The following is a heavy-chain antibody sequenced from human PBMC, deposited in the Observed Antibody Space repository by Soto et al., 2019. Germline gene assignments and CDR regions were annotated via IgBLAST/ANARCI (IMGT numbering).Heavy chain of an antibody. Sequence: SVNVSCKASCGTFISYAISWVRQAPGQGLEWMGGIIPIFGTANYAQKFQGRVTITADESTSTAYRELSSLRSEDTAVYYCARGGGYYYDSSGRRGAFDIWGQGTMVTVSS. CDR2: IIPIFGTA. D-gene: IGHD3-22*01. V-gene: IGHV1-69*13. J-gene: IGHJ3*02. CDR1: CGTFISYA. CDR3: ARGGGYYYDSSGRRGAFDI.